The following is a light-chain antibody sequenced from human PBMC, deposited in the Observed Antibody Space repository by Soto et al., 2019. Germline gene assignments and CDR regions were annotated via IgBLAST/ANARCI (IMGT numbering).Light chain of an antibody. J-gene: IGLJ1*01. V-gene: IGLV2-14*01. CDR3: CSYAGSSTSYV. CDR1: SSDVGGYNY. CDR2: EVS. Sequence: QSVLTQPASVSGSPGQSITISCTGTSSDVGGYNYVSWYQQHPGKAPKVMIFEVSNRPSGVSNRFSGSKSGNTASLTISGLQAEDEADYYCCSYAGSSTSYVFGTGTKLTVL.